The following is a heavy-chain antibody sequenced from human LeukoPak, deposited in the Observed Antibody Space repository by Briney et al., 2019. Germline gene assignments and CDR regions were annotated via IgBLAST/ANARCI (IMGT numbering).Heavy chain of an antibody. D-gene: IGHD6-13*01. CDR3: ARIEQQLVYFDY. CDR2: INPNSGGT. V-gene: IGHV1-2*02. J-gene: IGHJ4*02. CDR1: GFTFNAYY. Sequence: ASVKVSCKASGFTFNAYYMHWVRQAPGQGLEWMGWINPNSGGTDYAQKSQGRVTMTRDTSISTVYMELSRLRSDDTAVYYCARIEQQLVYFDYWGQGTRVSVSS.